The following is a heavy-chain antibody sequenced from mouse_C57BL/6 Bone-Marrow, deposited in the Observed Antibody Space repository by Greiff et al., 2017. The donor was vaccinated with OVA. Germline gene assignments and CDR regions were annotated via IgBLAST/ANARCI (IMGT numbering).Heavy chain of an antibody. J-gene: IGHJ4*01. CDR2: FYPGSGSI. CDR3: ARHEEGITTVVATDYAMDY. Sequence: QVQLKQSGAELVKPGASVKLSCKASGYTFTEYTIHWVKQRSGQGLEWIGWFYPGSGSIKYNEKFKDKATLTADKSSSTVYMELSRLTSEDSAVYFCARHEEGITTVVATDYAMDYWGQGTSVTVSS. V-gene: IGHV1-62-2*01. CDR1: GYTFTEYT. D-gene: IGHD1-1*01.